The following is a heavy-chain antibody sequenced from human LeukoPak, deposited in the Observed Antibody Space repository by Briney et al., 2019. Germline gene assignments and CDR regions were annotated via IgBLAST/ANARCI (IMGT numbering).Heavy chain of an antibody. V-gene: IGHV1-3*01. CDR1: GYTFTTYA. D-gene: IGHD3-10*01. CDR3: ARDHSGSPLNWFDP. J-gene: IGHJ5*02. CDR2: INVSNSNT. Sequence: GASVKVSCKASGYTFTTYAMHWVRQAPGQRLEWMGWINVSNSNTRYSLKFQGRVTITRDTSASTAYMELSSLRSEDTAVYYCARDHSGSPLNWFDPWGQGTLVTVSS.